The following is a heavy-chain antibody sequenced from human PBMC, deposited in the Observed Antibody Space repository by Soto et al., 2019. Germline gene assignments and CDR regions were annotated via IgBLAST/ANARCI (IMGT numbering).Heavy chain of an antibody. Sequence: QVQLQESGPGLVKPSQTLSLTCSVSAGSISSGGYYWNWIRQPPGKGLEWIGCIYHSGGTYSSPSLRSRVTISVDTSKNQFSLKLTSVTAADTAVYYCARDRGGYGVFDYWGQGTLVTVSS. D-gene: IGHD5-12*01. J-gene: IGHJ4*02. CDR2: IYHSGGT. CDR3: ARDRGGYGVFDY. V-gene: IGHV4-31*03. CDR1: AGSISSGGYY.